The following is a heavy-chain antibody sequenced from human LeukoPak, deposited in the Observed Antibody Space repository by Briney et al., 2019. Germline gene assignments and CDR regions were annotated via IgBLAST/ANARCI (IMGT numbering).Heavy chain of an antibody. J-gene: IGHJ5*02. V-gene: IGHV3-30*03. CDR3: ARVGAGYYGSGSYVGVAWFDP. CDR2: ISYDGSNR. Sequence: GGSLRLSCAASGFTFSSYGMHWVRQAPGKGLEWVAVISYDGSNRYYADSVKGRFTISRDTSKNTLYLQMNSLRAEDTAVYYCARVGAGYYGSGSYVGVAWFDPWGQGTLVTVSS. CDR1: GFTFSSYG. D-gene: IGHD3-10*01.